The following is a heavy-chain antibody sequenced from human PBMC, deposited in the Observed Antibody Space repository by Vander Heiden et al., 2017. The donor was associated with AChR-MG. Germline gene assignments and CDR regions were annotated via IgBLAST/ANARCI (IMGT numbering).Heavy chain of an antibody. CDR2: IYYSGST. CDR1: AGSISSSSYD. D-gene: IGHD3-10*01. Sequence: QLQLQESGPGLVKPSETLSLTCTVPAGSISSSSYDGGWICHPRGKGLEWIGSIYYSGSTYYNPSLKSRVTISVDTSKNQFSLKLSSVTAADTAVYYCARLLYYYVSGNRNYWGQGTLVTVSS. CDR3: ARLLYYYVSGNRNY. J-gene: IGHJ4*02. V-gene: IGHV4-39*01.